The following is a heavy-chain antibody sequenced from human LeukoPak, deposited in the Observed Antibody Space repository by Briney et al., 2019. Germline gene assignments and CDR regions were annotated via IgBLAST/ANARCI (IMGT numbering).Heavy chain of an antibody. CDR3: ARDRMTFSGYDTGCFDP. Sequence: PGGSLRLSCAASGFTFSSYWMSWVRQAPGKGLEWVANIKQDGSEKYYVDSVKGRFTISRDNAKNSLYLQMNSLRAEDTAVYYCARDRMTFSGYDTGCFDPWGQGTLVTVSS. CDR2: IKQDGSEK. V-gene: IGHV3-7*01. D-gene: IGHD5-12*01. J-gene: IGHJ5*02. CDR1: GFTFSSYW.